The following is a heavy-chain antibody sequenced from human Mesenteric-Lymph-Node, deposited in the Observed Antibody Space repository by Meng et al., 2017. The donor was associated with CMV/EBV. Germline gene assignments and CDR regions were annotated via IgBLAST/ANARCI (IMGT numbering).Heavy chain of an antibody. V-gene: IGHV3-74*03. J-gene: IGHJ4*02. CDR2: VNNDGSDT. CDR3: TRPIYGGNAWF. CDR1: GYTFSNYW. D-gene: IGHD4-23*01. Sequence: GGSLRLSCEASGYTFSNYWIYWVRQGPGKELVWVSRVNNDGSDTTYADSVKGRFTISRDNAKNTVFLQMNSLRVDDTAVYYCTRPIYGGNAWFWGQGTLVTVSS.